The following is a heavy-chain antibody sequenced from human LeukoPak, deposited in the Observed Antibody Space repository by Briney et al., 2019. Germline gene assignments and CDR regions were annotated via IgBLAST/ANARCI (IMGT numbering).Heavy chain of an antibody. Sequence: PGGSLRLSCAASGFTVSSNYMSCVRQAPGKGLEWVSLISSGGSTYYADSVKGRFTISRDNSKNTLYLQMNSLRAEDTAVYYCAREPGIAVATNGDSWGQGTLVTVSS. J-gene: IGHJ4*02. CDR1: GFTVSSNY. V-gene: IGHV3-53*01. CDR3: AREPGIAVATNGDS. CDR2: ISSGGST. D-gene: IGHD6-19*01.